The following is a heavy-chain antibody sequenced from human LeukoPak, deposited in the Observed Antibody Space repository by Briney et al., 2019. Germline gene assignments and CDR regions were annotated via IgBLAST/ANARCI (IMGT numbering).Heavy chain of an antibody. Sequence: ASVKVSCKPSGYTFTSYGISWVRQAPGQGLEWMGWISAYNGNTNYAQKLQGRVTMTTDTSTSTAYMELRSLRSDDTAVYYCARVSSSWSYKYYFDYWGQGTLVTVSS. D-gene: IGHD6-13*01. CDR3: ARVSSSWSYKYYFDY. CDR2: ISAYNGNT. J-gene: IGHJ4*02. CDR1: GYTFTSYG. V-gene: IGHV1-18*01.